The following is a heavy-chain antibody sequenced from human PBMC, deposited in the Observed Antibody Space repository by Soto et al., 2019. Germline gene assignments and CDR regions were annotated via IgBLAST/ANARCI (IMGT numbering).Heavy chain of an antibody. CDR1: GYTFTSYG. CDR2: ISAYNGNT. V-gene: IGHV1-18*01. D-gene: IGHD2-2*01. CDR3: ARDPGYCSSTSCHSHYYYGMDV. J-gene: IGHJ6*02. Sequence: QVQLVQSGAEVKKPGASVKVSCKASGYTFTSYGISWVRQAPGQGLEWMGWISAYNGNTNYAQKLQGRVTMTTDTSTSTAYMELRSLRSDVTAVYYCARDPGYCSSTSCHSHYYYGMDVWGQGTTVTVSS.